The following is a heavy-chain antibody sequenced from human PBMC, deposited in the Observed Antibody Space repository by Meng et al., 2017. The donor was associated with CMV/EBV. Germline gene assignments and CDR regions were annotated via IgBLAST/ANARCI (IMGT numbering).Heavy chain of an antibody. CDR3: ARAPPWDEFDY. V-gene: IGHV3-21*01. D-gene: IGHD1-26*01. CDR2: ISSSSSYI. J-gene: IGHJ4*02. CDR1: GFTFSSYS. Sequence: GESLKISCAASGFTFSSYSMNWVRQAPGKGLEWVSSISSSSSYIYYADSVKGRFTISRDNAKNSLYLQMNSLRAEDTAVYYCARAPPWDEFDYWGQGMLVTVSS.